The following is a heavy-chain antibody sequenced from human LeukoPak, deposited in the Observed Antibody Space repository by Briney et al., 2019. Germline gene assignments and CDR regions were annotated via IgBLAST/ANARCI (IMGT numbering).Heavy chain of an antibody. CDR3: ARQWTLSGHFDY. D-gene: IGHD3-10*01. Sequence: SETLSLTCTVSGGSISSSSYYWGWIRQPSGKGLEWIGSIYYSGSTYYNPSLKSRVTISVDTSKNQFSLKLSSVTAADTAVYYCARQWTLSGHFDYWGQGTLVTVSS. CDR2: IYYSGST. J-gene: IGHJ4*02. CDR1: GGSISSSSYY. V-gene: IGHV4-39*07.